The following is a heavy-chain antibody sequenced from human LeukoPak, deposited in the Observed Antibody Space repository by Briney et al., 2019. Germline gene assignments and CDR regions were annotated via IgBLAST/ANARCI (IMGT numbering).Heavy chain of an antibody. J-gene: IGHJ5*02. Sequence: GASVKVSCKASGYTFTSYAMNWVQQAPGQGLEWVGLINPTGTTTLYAQKFQGRITLTRDMSATTDYMELSSLTSEDTAVYYCARDNSVGDIAWWFDPWGQGTLVTVSS. V-gene: IGHV1-46*01. CDR3: ARDNSVGDIAWWFDP. CDR2: INPTGTTT. CDR1: GYTFTSYA. D-gene: IGHD1-26*01.